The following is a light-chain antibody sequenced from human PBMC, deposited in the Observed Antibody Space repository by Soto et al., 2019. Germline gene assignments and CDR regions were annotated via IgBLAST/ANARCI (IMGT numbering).Light chain of an antibody. CDR3: SPYTSRGPVI. J-gene: IGLJ2*01. V-gene: IGLV2-14*03. CDR1: SSDVGGYDY. Sequence: QSALTQPASVSGSPGQSITISCTGTSSDVGGYDYVSWYQQHPGKAPKLMIYDVTNRPSGVSNRFSGSKSGNTASLTISGVQGEEQGDYYCSPYTSRGPVIFRGGTKLTVL. CDR2: DVT.